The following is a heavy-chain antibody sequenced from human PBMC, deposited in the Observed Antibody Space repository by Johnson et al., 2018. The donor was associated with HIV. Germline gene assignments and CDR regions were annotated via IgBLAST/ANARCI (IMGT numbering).Heavy chain of an antibody. V-gene: IGHV3-30-3*01. CDR1: GFTFSSYA. Sequence: QVQLVESGGGVVQPGRSLRLSCAASGFTFSSYAMHWVRQAPGKGLEWVAVISYDGSNKYYADSVKGRFTISRDNAKNSLYLQMNSLRAEDTAVYYCARDQSEVDVFDIWGQGTMVTVSS. J-gene: IGHJ3*02. CDR2: ISYDGSNK. CDR3: ARDQSEVDVFDI.